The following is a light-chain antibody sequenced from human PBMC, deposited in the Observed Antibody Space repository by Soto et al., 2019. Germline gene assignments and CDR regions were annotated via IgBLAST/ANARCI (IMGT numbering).Light chain of an antibody. CDR2: AAS. Sequence: DIQMTQSPSSLSASVGDRVTITCRASQGISNYLAWYQQKPGKVPKLLIYAASTLQSGVPSRFSGIGSGTDFTLTISSLQPEHVATYYCQKYNSALLITFGQGTRLEIK. J-gene: IGKJ5*01. CDR3: QKYNSALLIT. CDR1: QGISNY. V-gene: IGKV1-27*01.